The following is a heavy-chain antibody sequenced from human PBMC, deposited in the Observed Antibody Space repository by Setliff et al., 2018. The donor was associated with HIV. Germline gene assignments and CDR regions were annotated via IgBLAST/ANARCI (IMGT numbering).Heavy chain of an antibody. Sequence: SETLSLTCTVSGGSISTGSYYWTWIRQPAGRGLEWIGHISASGSSKFNPTLQSRVTLSVDPSNNQFSLNLTSVTAADTAVYYCARRKSGSSYRFFNYWGLGSLVTVSS. CDR2: ISASGSS. V-gene: IGHV4-61*09. CDR1: GGSISTGSYY. J-gene: IGHJ4*02. D-gene: IGHD3-16*02. CDR3: ARRKSGSSYRFFNY.